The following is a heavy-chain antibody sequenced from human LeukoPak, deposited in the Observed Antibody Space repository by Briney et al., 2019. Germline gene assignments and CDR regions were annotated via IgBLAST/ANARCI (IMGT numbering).Heavy chain of an antibody. Sequence: SQTLSLTCTVSGDSISSVDYYWGWLRQPGGRGLEWIGRISSSGSTNNNPSRKRRVTISIETSKNQFSLTLSSVTAADTAVYYCAHHAVAATYFDYWGQGPLVTVSS. CDR2: ISSSGST. V-gene: IGHV4-61*02. J-gene: IGHJ4*02. CDR1: GDSISSVDYY. D-gene: IGHD6-19*01. CDR3: AHHAVAATYFDY.